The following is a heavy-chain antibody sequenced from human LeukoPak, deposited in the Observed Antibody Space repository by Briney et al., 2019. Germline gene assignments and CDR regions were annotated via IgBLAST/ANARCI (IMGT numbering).Heavy chain of an antibody. V-gene: IGHV3-30*18. CDR3: AKGQEYAGFPTDFDY. Sequence: QSGGSLRLSCAASGFTFSSYGMHWVRQAPGKGLEWVAVISYDGSNKYYADSVKGRFTISRDNSKNTLYLQMNSLRAEDTAVYYCAKGQEYAGFPTDFDYWGQGTLVTVSS. J-gene: IGHJ4*02. CDR2: ISYDGSNK. D-gene: IGHD2/OR15-2a*01. CDR1: GFTFSSYG.